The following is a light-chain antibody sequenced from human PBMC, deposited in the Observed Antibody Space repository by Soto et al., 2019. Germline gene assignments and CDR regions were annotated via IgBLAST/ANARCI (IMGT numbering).Light chain of an antibody. CDR2: GAS. J-gene: IGKJ4*01. CDR3: QQYHNWPVT. V-gene: IGKV3-15*01. Sequence: EIVMTQSPATLSVSPGEIVTFSFRASQSVSTRLAWYQHKPGQAPRLLISGASTGATGIPPRFSGSGSGTDFTLTVNSLQSEDIAVYYCQQYHNWPVTFGGGTKVDIK. CDR1: QSVSTR.